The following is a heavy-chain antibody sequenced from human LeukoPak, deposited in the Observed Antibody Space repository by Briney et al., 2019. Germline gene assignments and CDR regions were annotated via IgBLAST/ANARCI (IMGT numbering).Heavy chain of an antibody. D-gene: IGHD3-16*01. V-gene: IGHV4-30-2*01. Sequence: PSQTLSLTCAVSGGSISSGGYSWSWIRQPPGKGLEWIGYIYHSGSTYYNPSLKSRVTISVDRSKNQFSLKLSSVTAADTAVYYCARGLGSFDPWGQGTLVTVSS. CDR2: IYHSGST. CDR1: GGSISSGGYS. CDR3: ARGLGSFDP. J-gene: IGHJ5*02.